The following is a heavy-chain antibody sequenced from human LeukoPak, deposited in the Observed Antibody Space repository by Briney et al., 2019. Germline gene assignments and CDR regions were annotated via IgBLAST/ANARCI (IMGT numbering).Heavy chain of an antibody. V-gene: IGHV1-69*05. CDR1: GGTFSSYA. CDR3: AHDLFEYYDSSGPSVR. J-gene: IGHJ4*02. Sequence: SVKVSCKASGGTFSSYAISWVRQAPGQGLEWMGRIIPIFGTANYAQKFQGRVTITTDESTSTAYMELSSLRSEDTAVYYSAHDLFEYYDSSGPSVRWGQGTLVTVSS. CDR2: IIPIFGTA. D-gene: IGHD3-22*01.